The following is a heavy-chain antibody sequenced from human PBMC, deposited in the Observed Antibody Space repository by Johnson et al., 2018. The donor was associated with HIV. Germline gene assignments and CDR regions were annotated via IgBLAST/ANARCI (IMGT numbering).Heavy chain of an antibody. CDR1: GFTFSSYP. J-gene: IGHJ3*02. V-gene: IGHV3-30*04. D-gene: IGHD1-1*01. CDR2: ISYDGRHK. CDR3: ASPERPTGTQEEAFDI. Sequence: QVQLVESGGGVVQPGRSPRLACAASGFTFSSYPMHWVRQAPGKGLEWVAVISYDGRHKSSADPVKVRFTISRDHSKNTLYLQMNSLRAEDTAVYYCASPERPTGTQEEAFDIWGQGTMVTVSS.